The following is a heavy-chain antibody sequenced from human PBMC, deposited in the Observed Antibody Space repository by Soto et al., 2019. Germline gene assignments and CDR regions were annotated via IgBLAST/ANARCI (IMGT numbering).Heavy chain of an antibody. CDR2: INHSGST. D-gene: IGHD2-15*01. Sequence: SETLSLTCAVYGGSFSGYYWSWIRQPPGKGLEWIGEINHSGSTNYNPSLKSRVTISVDTSKNQFSLKLSSVTAADTAVYYCARGNIVVVVAARPRWFDPWGQGTLVTVSS. J-gene: IGHJ5*02. CDR1: GGSFSGYY. CDR3: ARGNIVVVVAARPRWFDP. V-gene: IGHV4-34*01.